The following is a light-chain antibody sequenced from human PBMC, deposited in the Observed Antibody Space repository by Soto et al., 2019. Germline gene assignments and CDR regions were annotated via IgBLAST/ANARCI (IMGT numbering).Light chain of an antibody. CDR2: DAS. V-gene: IGKV1-5*01. CDR1: HSVSSS. J-gene: IGKJ1*01. Sequence: DIVMTQSPSTLSVSPGERATISCRASHSVSSSLAWYQQKPGKAPTLLIYDASTMETGVPARFSGSGSGTEFTLTISSLQPDDFAAYYCQQYNNYPWTFGQGTKVDI. CDR3: QQYNNYPWT.